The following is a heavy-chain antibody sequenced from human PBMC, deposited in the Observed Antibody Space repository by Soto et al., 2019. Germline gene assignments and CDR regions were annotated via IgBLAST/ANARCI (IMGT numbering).Heavy chain of an antibody. J-gene: IGHJ4*01. CDR2: INSDGSST. V-gene: IGHV3-74*01. Sequence: SCCRMHWVRQAQRKGLVWVSRINSDGSSTSYADSVKGRFTISRDNAKNTLYLQMNSLRAEDTAVYYCARVRFYPIIALAPTATDY. CDR1: SCCR. CDR3: ARVRFYPIIALAPTATDY. D-gene: IGHD5-18*01.